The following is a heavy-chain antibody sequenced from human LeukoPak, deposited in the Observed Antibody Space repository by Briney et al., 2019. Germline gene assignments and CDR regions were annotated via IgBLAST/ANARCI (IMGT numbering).Heavy chain of an antibody. CDR3: ARLSSSWILDY. D-gene: IGHD6-13*01. CDR2: IYYSGST. CDR1: GGSISSSNHF. Sequence: PSETLSLTCTVSGGSISSSNHFWGWIRQPPGKGLEWIGSIYYSGSTYYNPSLKSRVTISVATSKNQFSLNLNSVTAADTAVYYCARLSSSWILDYWGQGTLVTVSS. J-gene: IGHJ4*02. V-gene: IGHV4-39*01.